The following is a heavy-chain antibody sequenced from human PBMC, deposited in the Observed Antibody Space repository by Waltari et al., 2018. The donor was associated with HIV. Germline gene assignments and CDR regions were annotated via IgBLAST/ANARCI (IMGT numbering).Heavy chain of an antibody. CDR2: VSGSGGTT. Sequence: EVHLLESGGGLVQPGGSLRLSCAASEFTFSNSAITWVRQTPGKGLEWVSGVSGSGGTTYYAGSVKGRFTISRDNSKNTLYLQMSSLRAEDTAVYFCVKVGYDLLSKKRYYFDYWGQGTLVTVSS. CDR3: VKVGYDLLSKKRYYFDY. J-gene: IGHJ4*02. V-gene: IGHV3-23*01. CDR1: EFTFSNSA. D-gene: IGHD3-9*01.